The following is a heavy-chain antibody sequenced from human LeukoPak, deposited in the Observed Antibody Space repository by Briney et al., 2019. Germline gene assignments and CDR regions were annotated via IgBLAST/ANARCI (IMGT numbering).Heavy chain of an antibody. Sequence: ASVKVSCKASGYTFTSYDINWVRQATGQGLEWMGWMNPNSGNTGYAQKFQGRVTITRNTSISTAYMELSSLRSEDTALYYCTKETSVAGTGFDCWGQGTLVTVSS. CDR2: MNPNSGNT. V-gene: IGHV1-8*03. J-gene: IGHJ4*02. D-gene: IGHD6-19*01. CDR1: GYTFTSYD. CDR3: TKETSVAGTGFDC.